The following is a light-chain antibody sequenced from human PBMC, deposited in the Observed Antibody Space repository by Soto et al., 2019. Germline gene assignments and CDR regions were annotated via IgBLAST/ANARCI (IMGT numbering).Light chain of an antibody. CDR3: QSYDSSLSRYV. V-gene: IGLV1-40*01. Sequence: QSVLTQPPSVSAAPGQRVTISCTGSSSNIGAGYEAHWYQQVPGTAPKLLIYENNNRPSGVPDRFSGSKSGTSPTLAITVLQAEDEAEYYCQSYDSSLSRYVFGTGTKLTVL. CDR1: SSNIGAGYE. J-gene: IGLJ1*01. CDR2: ENN.